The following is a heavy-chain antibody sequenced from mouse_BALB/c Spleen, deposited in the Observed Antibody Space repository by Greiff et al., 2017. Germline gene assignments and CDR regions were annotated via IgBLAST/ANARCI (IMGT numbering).Heavy chain of an antibody. D-gene: IGHD2-14*01. V-gene: IGHV14-3*02. CDR2: IDPANGNT. Sequence: EVKLVESGAELVKPGASVKLSCTASGFNIKDTYMHWVKQRPEQGLEWIGRIDPANGNTKYDPKFQGKATITADTSSNTAYLQLSSLTSEDTAVYYCARRDYRYYYFDYWGQGTTLTVSS. J-gene: IGHJ2*01. CDR1: GFNIKDTY. CDR3: ARRDYRYYYFDY.